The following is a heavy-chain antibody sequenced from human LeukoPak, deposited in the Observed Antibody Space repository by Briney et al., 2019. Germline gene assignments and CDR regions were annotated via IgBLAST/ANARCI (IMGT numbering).Heavy chain of an antibody. D-gene: IGHD4/OR15-4a*01. V-gene: IGHV3-23*01. Sequence: GGSLRLSCAASGFTSSNYGMNWVRQAPGKGLEWVSGISGSGGNQYYADSVRGRFTISRDKSKNTVYLQMNSLRAEDTAVYYCAKDILNRANLYFFDYWGQGTLVIVSS. CDR2: ISGSGGNQ. J-gene: IGHJ4*02. CDR3: AKDILNRANLYFFDY. CDR1: GFTSSNYG.